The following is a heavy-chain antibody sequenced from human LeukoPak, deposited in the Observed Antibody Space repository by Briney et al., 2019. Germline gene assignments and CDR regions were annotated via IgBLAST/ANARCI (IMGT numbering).Heavy chain of an antibody. D-gene: IGHD1-26*01. CDR1: GGTFSSYA. CDR2: IIPIFGTA. J-gene: IGHJ4*02. Sequence: EASVKVSCKASGGTFSSYAISWVRQAPGQGLEWMGGIIPIFGTANYAQKFQGRVTITADESTSTAYMELSSLRSEDTAVYYCARESPIVGNFDHWGQGTLVTVSS. V-gene: IGHV1-69*01. CDR3: ARESPIVGNFDH.